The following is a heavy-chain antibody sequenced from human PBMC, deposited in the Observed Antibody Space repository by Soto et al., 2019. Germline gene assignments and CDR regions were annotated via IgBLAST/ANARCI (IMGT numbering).Heavy chain of an antibody. D-gene: IGHD3-16*02. Sequence: QVQLQESGPGLVKPSQTLSLTCTVSGGSISSGGYYWSWIRQHPGKGLEWIGYIYYSGSTYYNPSLKSRVTISVDTSKNQFSLKLSSVTAADTAVYYCARAGDYDYVWGSYRLIDYWGQGTLVTVSS. CDR1: GGSISSGGYY. V-gene: IGHV4-31*03. CDR2: IYYSGST. CDR3: ARAGDYDYVWGSYRLIDY. J-gene: IGHJ4*02.